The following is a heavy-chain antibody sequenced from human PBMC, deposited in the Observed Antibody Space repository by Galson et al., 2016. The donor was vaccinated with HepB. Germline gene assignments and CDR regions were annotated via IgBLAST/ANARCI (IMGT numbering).Heavy chain of an antibody. CDR1: GDSISSRDYY. V-gene: IGHV4-39*02. D-gene: IGHD2-2*01. J-gene: IGHJ3*02. Sequence: SETLSLTCTVSGDSISSRDYYWGWVRQSPAKGLEWIGHTYYSGSVYYNPTLKSRVAISVDTSKNSFSLELSSVTAADTAVYYCLRLTHHCSSTSCCVGRYSWGQGTTVTVSS. CDR3: LRLTHHCSSTSCCVGRYS. CDR2: TYYSGSV.